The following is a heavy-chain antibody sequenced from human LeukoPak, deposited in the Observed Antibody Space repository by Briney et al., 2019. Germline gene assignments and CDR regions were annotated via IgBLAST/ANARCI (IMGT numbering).Heavy chain of an antibody. J-gene: IGHJ4*02. D-gene: IGHD5-24*01. CDR2: IYTSGST. Sequence: SETLSLTCTVSGGSISSYYWSWIRQPAGKGLEWIGRIYTSGSTSYNPSLKSRVTMSVDTSKNQFSLKLSSVTAADTAVYYCARGARDGYNYWNDYWGQGTLVTVSS. CDR3: ARGARDGYNYWNDY. V-gene: IGHV4-4*07. CDR1: GGSISSYY.